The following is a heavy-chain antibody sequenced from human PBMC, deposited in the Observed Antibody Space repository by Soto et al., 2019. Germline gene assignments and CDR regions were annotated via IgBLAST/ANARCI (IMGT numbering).Heavy chain of an antibody. Sequence: ASVKVSCKTSGYTLTSHAIHWVRQAPGQRLEWMGWINAGNGNPKYSQKFQGRVTITRDTSASTAYMELSSLRSEDSAVYYCASGVDYGEFDYWGQGTLVTVSS. CDR1: GYTLTSHA. V-gene: IGHV1-3*01. D-gene: IGHD4-17*01. CDR2: INAGNGNP. J-gene: IGHJ4*02. CDR3: ASGVDYGEFDY.